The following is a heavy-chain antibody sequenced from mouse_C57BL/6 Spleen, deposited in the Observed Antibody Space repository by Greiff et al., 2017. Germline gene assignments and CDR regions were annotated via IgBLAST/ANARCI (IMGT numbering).Heavy chain of an antibody. CDR1: GYTFTSYW. CDR3: ARERGYGAYYAMDY. Sequence: VQLQQPGAELVKPGASVKLSCKASGYTFTSYWMHWVKQRPGRGLEWIGRIDPNSGGIKYNEKFKSKATLTVDKPSSTAYMQLSSLTAEESAVYYCARERGYGAYYAMDYWGPGTSVTVSS. J-gene: IGHJ4*01. V-gene: IGHV1-72*01. CDR2: IDPNSGGI. D-gene: IGHD2-2*01.